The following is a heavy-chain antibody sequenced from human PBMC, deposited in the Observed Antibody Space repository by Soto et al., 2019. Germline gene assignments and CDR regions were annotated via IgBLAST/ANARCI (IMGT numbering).Heavy chain of an antibody. CDR3: AHTVTRYDYFDY. J-gene: IGHJ4*02. V-gene: IGHV2-5*02. CDR1: GFSLSTSTVG. CDR2: IYWDDDK. D-gene: IGHD4-17*01. Sequence: QITLKESGPTLVKPTQTLTLTCTFSGFSLSTSTVGVGWIRQPPGKALEWLALIYWDDDKRYSPSLKRRLTITKDTSKNQVVLTMPNMDPVDTATYYGAHTVTRYDYFDYWGQGTLVTVSS.